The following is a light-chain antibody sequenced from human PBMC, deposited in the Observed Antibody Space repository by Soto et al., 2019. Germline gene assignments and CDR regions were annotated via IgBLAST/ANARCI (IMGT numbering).Light chain of an antibody. J-gene: IGLJ3*02. V-gene: IGLV1-40*01. CDR1: SSNIGAGYD. Sequence: QSVLTQPPSVSGAPGQSVTISCTLSSSNIGAGYDVHWYQQLPGTAPKLLIYGNSNRPSGVPDRFSGSKSGTSASLAITGLQAEDEADYYCQSYDSSLSGWVFGGGTKLTVL. CDR3: QSYDSSLSGWV. CDR2: GNS.